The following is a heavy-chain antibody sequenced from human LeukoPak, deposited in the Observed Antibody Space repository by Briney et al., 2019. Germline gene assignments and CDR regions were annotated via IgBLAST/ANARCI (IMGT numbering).Heavy chain of an antibody. CDR1: GITFRSYG. J-gene: IGHJ4*02. D-gene: IGHD3-22*01. Sequence: GGSLRLSCAASGITFRSYGMHWVRQAPGKGLEWVAVISYDGSHKYYADSVKGRFTISRDNSKNTLYLQMNSLRAEDTAVYYCARGENYYDSSGYHSLFDYWGQGTLVTVSS. V-gene: IGHV3-30*03. CDR3: ARGENYYDSSGYHSLFDY. CDR2: ISYDGSHK.